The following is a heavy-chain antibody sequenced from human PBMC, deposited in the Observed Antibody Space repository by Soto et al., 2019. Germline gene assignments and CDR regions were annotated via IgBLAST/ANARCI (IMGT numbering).Heavy chain of an antibody. CDR3: AKDYYELDY. D-gene: IGHD3-22*01. CDR1: GFTFTSYG. Sequence: QVQLVESGGGVVQPGRSLRLSCAASGFTFTSYGMHWVRQAPGKGLEWVAVISYDGSNKYYAGSVKGRFTISRDNSKNTLYLQMNSRRAEDTAVYYCAKDYYELDYWGQGTLVTVSS. J-gene: IGHJ4*02. CDR2: ISYDGSNK. V-gene: IGHV3-30*18.